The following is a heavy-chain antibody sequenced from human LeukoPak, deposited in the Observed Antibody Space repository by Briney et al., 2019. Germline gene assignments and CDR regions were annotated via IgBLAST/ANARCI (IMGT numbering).Heavy chain of an antibody. Sequence: GGSLRLSCAASGFTFSNYGMHWVRQAPGKGLDWVAVISYDGSNKYYADSVKGRFTISRDNAKNSLYLQMNSLRAEDTAVYYCARLREIPVFGVVTKSTSYFDYWGQGTLVTVSS. CDR1: GFTFSNYG. J-gene: IGHJ4*02. CDR2: ISYDGSNK. V-gene: IGHV3-30*03. D-gene: IGHD3-3*01. CDR3: ARLREIPVFGVVTKSTSYFDY.